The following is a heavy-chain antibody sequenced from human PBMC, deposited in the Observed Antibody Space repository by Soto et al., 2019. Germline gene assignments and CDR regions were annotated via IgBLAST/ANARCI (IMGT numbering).Heavy chain of an antibody. Sequence: EVQLVESGGGVVRPGGSLRLSCAASGFTFDDYVMSWVRHAPGKGLEWVSGINWNGGSTGYADSVKGRFTISRDNAKNSLYLQINSLRAEDTAFYYSARATCLYYDSSGYYWPPGYSGQGTLVTVSS. CDR2: INWNGGST. D-gene: IGHD3-22*01. V-gene: IGHV3-20*04. CDR1: GFTFDDYV. CDR3: ARATCLYYDSSGYYWPPGY. J-gene: IGHJ4*02.